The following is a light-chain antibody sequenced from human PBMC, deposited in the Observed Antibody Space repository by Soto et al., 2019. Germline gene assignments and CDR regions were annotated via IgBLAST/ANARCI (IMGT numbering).Light chain of an antibody. V-gene: IGKV1-39*01. CDR2: SSS. Sequence: DIQITQSPSSLSASVGDRVTITCRASQSIYAHLNWYQHEPGRPPRLLIFSSSILQEGVPSRFSGKGSDRHFTLTIDSLQPEDFATYYCQHSYINPRYSFGQGTRLDVK. CDR1: QSIYAH. J-gene: IGKJ2*03. CDR3: QHSYINPRYS.